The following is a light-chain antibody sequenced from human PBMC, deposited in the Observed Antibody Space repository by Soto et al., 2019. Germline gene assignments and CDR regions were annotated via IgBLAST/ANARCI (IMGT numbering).Light chain of an antibody. J-gene: IGKJ4*01. V-gene: IGKV1-9*01. CDR2: EES. Sequence: DIQMTQSPSTLSASVGDRVTITCRASQAITNNLAWYQQKPGNPPRLLIYEESTLHSGVPSRFSGSGSGTEFTLTISSLQPDDFATYYCQQYTSYITFGGGTKVDIK. CDR1: QAITNN. CDR3: QQYTSYIT.